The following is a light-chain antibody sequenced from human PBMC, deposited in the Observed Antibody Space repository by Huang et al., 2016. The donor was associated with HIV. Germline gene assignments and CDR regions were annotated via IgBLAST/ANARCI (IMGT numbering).Light chain of an antibody. V-gene: IGKV3-15*01. CDR1: QSVGST. J-gene: IGKJ2*01. CDR3: QQYYKLYT. CDR2: GAS. Sequence: IVMTQSPGTLSVSPGERATLSCRASQSVGSTLAWYQQKPGQSPRLLIYGASTRATGITARFSGSGSGTEFTLTISSLQSEDFAVYYCQQYYKLYTFGQGTKLEIK.